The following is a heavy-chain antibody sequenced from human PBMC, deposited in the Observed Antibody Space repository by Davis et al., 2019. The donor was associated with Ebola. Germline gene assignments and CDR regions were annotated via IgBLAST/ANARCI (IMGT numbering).Heavy chain of an antibody. V-gene: IGHV4-39*01. CDR3: ATIDRIRAAWIDP. CDR2: WYYGGST. Sequence: MPSETLSLTCSVSGGSIRRTSYYWGWIRQPPGKGLEWIGSWYYGGSTFYNPSLKSRVTLSEDTSNNQFSLRLNSVTAADTAVYYCATIDRIRAAWIDPWGQGTLVTVSS. J-gene: IGHJ5*02. D-gene: IGHD6-13*01. CDR1: GGSIRRTSYY.